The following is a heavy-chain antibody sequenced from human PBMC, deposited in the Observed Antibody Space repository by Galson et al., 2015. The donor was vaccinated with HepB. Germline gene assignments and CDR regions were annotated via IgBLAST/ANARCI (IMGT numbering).Heavy chain of an antibody. Sequence: SVKVSCKASGGTFSSYTISWVRQAPGQGLEWMGRIIPILGIANYAQKFQGRVTITADKSTSTAYMEQSSLRSEDTAVYYCARTSYDSSGYPALDPWGQGTLVTVSS. CDR2: IIPILGIA. CDR1: GGTFSSYT. D-gene: IGHD3-22*01. V-gene: IGHV1-69*02. CDR3: ARTSYDSSGYPALDP. J-gene: IGHJ5*02.